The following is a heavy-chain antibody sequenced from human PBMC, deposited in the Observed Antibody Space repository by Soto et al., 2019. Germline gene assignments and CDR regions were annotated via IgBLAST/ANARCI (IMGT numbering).Heavy chain of an antibody. CDR2: IYYSEST. V-gene: IGHV4-31*03. Sequence: QVQLQESGPGLVKPSQTLSLTCTVSGGSISSGGYYWSWIRQHPGKGLEWIGYIYYSESTYYNPSLTSRATISLDTSKNQFSLKLSSVTAADTAVYYCARVISYGYFDYWGQGTLVTVSS. CDR1: GGSISSGGYY. J-gene: IGHJ4*02. D-gene: IGHD1-26*01. CDR3: ARVISYGYFDY.